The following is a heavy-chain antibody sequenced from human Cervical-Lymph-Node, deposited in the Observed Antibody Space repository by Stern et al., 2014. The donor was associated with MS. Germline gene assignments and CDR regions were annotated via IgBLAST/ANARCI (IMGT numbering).Heavy chain of an antibody. J-gene: IGHJ3*02. CDR2: IVVGGGKT. Sequence: VQLVESGPEVKKPGTSVKVSCKTSGFTFGTSAIQWVRQARGQRLECMGWIVVGGGKTNYADKFKQRVPIPRDNSTSTAYLELSSLRSDDTAVYYCVGPLGGSLNDAFDSWGQGTMVTVSS. CDR3: VGPLGGSLNDAFDS. D-gene: IGHD3-10*01. V-gene: IGHV1-58*02. CDR1: GFTFGTSA.